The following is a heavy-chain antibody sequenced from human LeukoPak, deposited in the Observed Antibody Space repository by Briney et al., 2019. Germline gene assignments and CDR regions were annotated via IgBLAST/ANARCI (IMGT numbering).Heavy chain of an antibody. V-gene: IGHV1-8*01. CDR1: GYTFTNDD. Sequence: ASVKVSCKASGYTFTNDDISWVRQATGQGLEWIGKMNPNSGNTGYAQKFQGRVTMTRSNSVSTVHMELNSLTSEDTAVYFCARSAPGTGYTAWGQGTLVTVSS. J-gene: IGHJ4*02. CDR3: ARSAPGTGYTA. D-gene: IGHD3-9*01. CDR2: MNPNSGNT.